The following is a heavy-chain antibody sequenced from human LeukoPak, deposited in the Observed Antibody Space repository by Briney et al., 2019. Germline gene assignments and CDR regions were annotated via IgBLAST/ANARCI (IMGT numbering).Heavy chain of an antibody. CDR3: AKDSRSLPYCFDF. V-gene: IGHV3-23*01. CDR2: ISGSGGST. J-gene: IGHJ4*02. Sequence: GGSLRLSCAASGFTFSSYAMTWVRQAPGKGLEWVSTISGSGGSTYYADSVKGRFTISRDNSKDTVYLQLNGLRAEDTAVYYCAKDSRSLPYCFDFWGQGTLVTVSS. CDR1: GFTFSSYA.